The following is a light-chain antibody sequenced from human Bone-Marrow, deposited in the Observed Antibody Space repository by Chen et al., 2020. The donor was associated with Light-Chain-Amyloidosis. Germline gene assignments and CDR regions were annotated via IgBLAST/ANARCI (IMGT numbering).Light chain of an antibody. V-gene: IGKV3-20*01. CDR2: GSS. CDR3: QQYCTSPLT. J-gene: IGKJ4*01. Sequence: EIVLTQSPGTLSLSPVEGANLSCRASQTISSNYLTWYQQKFGQAPRLLIYGSSSRANGIPDRFTGSGSGTDFTLTINRLEPEDFAMYYCQQYCTSPLTFGGGTKVEIK. CDR1: QTISSNY.